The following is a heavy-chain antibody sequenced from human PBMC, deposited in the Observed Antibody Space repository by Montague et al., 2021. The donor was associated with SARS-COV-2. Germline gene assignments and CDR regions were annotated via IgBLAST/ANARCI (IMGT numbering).Heavy chain of an antibody. CDR2: IYYSGST. J-gene: IGHJ4*02. D-gene: IGHD2-15*01. CDR3: ASPGGYCTGGSCYYVY. V-gene: IGHV4-61*08. CDR1: GGSISSDDYY. Sequence: SETLSLTCTVSGGSISSDDYYWSWIRQPPGKGLEWIGYIYYSGSTNYNPSLKSRVTISIDTSKNQFSLELSSVTAAGMAVYYCASPGGYCTGGSCYYVYWGQGTLVTVSS.